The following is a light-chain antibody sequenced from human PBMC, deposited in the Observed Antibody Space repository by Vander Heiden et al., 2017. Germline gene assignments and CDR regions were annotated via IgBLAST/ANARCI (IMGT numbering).Light chain of an antibody. V-gene: IGKV3D-15*01. CDR1: QSVSGT. Sequence: IVMTQSPPTLSVSPGERATVSCRASQSVSGTVAWYQQRPGQTPRLLIYGASTRATGIPARFSGSGSGTDFTLTISSLQSEDFAVYYCQQYKNWPLTFGGGTKVEI. CDR2: GAS. CDR3: QQYKNWPLT. J-gene: IGKJ4*01.